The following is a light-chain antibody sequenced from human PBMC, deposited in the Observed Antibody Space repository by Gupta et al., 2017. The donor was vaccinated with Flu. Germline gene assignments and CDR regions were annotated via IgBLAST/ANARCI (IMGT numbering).Light chain of an antibody. CDR2: DAS. J-gene: IGKJ3*01. CDR3: QQRSNWPPCT. Sequence: EIVLTQSPATLSLSPGERTTLPCRASQSVSSYLCWYQQKPGQAPRLLIYDASNRATGIPARFSGSGSGTDFTLTISRLEPEDFAVYCCQQRSNWPPCTFGPGTKVDIK. CDR1: QSVSSY. V-gene: IGKV3-11*01.